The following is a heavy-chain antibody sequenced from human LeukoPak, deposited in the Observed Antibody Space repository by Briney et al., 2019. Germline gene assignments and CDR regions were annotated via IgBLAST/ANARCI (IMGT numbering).Heavy chain of an antibody. CDR3: ARGPEGWEPPYYFDY. V-gene: IGHV3-7*01. D-gene: IGHD1-26*01. J-gene: IGHJ4*02. CDR1: GFTFSSYW. CDR2: IKQDGSEK. Sequence: GGSLRLSCAASGFTFSSYWMSWVRQAPGKGLEWVANIKQDGSEKYYVDSVKGRFTISRDNAKNSLYLQMNSLRAEDTAVYYCARGPEGWEPPYYFDYWGQGTLVTVSS.